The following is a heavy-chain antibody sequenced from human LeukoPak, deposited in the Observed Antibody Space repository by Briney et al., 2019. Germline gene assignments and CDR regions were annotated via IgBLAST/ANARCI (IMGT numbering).Heavy chain of an antibody. CDR2: IYDSGRT. V-gene: IGHV4-59*12. J-gene: IGHJ6*02. D-gene: IGHD2-15*01. CDR3: ARAPGYCSSTICHSGYYYYGMDV. Sequence: SETLSLTCTVSGGSISSYYWSWIRQPPGQGLEWIGYIYDSGRTFYNPSLDSRVTISIDRSKNQFSLKLNSVTAADTAVYYCARAPGYCSSTICHSGYYYYGMDVRGQGTTVTVSS. CDR1: GGSISSYY.